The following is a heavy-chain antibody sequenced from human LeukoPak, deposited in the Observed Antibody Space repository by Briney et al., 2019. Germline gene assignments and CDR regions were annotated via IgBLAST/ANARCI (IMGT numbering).Heavy chain of an antibody. V-gene: IGHV4-34*01. D-gene: IGHD3-10*01. CDR1: GFTFINAW. CDR3: ARDPRDGSGSYN. Sequence: GSLRLSCAASGFTFINAWMAWVRQPPGKGLEWIGEINHSGSTNYNPSLKSRVTISVDTSKNQFSLKLSSVTAADTAVYYCARDPRDGSGSYNWGQGTLVTVSS. J-gene: IGHJ4*02. CDR2: INHSGST.